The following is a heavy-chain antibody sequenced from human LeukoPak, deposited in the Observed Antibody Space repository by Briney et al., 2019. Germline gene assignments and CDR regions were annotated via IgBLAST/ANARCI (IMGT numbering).Heavy chain of an antibody. V-gene: IGHV3-21*01. J-gene: IGHJ4*02. Sequence: GGSLRLSCAASAFTFTSYGLHWVRQAPGKGLEWVSSISSSSSYIYYADSVKGRFTISRDNAKNSLYLQMNSLRAEDTAVYYCARDWPITMIEAGDYWGQGTLVTVSS. CDR2: ISSSSSYI. CDR3: ARDWPITMIEAGDY. CDR1: AFTFTSYG. D-gene: IGHD3-22*01.